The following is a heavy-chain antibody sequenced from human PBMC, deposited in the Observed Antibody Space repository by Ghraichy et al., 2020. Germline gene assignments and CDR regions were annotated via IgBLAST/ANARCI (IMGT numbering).Heavy chain of an antibody. J-gene: IGHJ4*02. CDR2: ISGRGGSP. Sequence: LSLTCAASGFTFSSYAMSWVRQAPGKGLEWVADISGRGGSPYYTDSVKGRFTISRDISTNTLYLQMNTLRAEDTAVYYCAKAVGADRPYYFDYWGQGTLVTVSS. D-gene: IGHD1-26*01. CDR1: GFTFSSYA. CDR3: AKAVGADRPYYFDY. V-gene: IGHV3-23*01.